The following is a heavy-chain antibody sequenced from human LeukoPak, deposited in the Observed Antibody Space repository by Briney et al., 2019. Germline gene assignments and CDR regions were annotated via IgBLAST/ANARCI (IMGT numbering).Heavy chain of an antibody. CDR3: ARDRRDYKHNWFDP. Sequence: PSETLSLTCTVSGGSISSYYWSWIRQPAGKGLEWIGRIYTSGSTNYNPSLKSRVTMSVDTSKNQFSLKLSSVTAADTAVYYCARDRRDYKHNWFDPWGQGTLVTVSS. V-gene: IGHV4-4*07. J-gene: IGHJ5*02. CDR1: GGSISSYY. D-gene: IGHD4-11*01. CDR2: IYTSGST.